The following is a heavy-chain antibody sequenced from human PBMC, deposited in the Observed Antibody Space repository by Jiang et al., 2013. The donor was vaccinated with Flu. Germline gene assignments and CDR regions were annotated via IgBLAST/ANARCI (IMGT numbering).Heavy chain of an antibody. CDR2: IYDSGST. CDR3: ARAQKYSGFELPYFDF. D-gene: IGHD5-12*01. V-gene: IGHV4-39*07. J-gene: IGHJ4*02. CDR1: GGAISSSTYY. Sequence: LLKPSETLSLTCTVSGGAISSSTYYWVWIRQSPGEGLEWVGSIYDSGSTYYNPFLKSRVTMSVDTSKNRFSLKLSSVTAADTAVYYCARAQKYSGFELPYFDFWGQGTLVTVSS.